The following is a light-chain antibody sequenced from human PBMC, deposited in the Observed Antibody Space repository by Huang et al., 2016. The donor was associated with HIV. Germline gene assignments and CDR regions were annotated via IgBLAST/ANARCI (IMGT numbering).Light chain of an antibody. Sequence: EIVLTQSPASLALSPGERATLSCRASQSVRNYLAWYQQKPGQAPRLRIFDASNRATDIPARFSGIGSGTDFTLTISSLEPEDFAVYYCQQRYNWPLTFGGGTKVEIK. V-gene: IGKV3-11*01. CDR3: QQRYNWPLT. J-gene: IGKJ4*01. CDR2: DAS. CDR1: QSVRNY.